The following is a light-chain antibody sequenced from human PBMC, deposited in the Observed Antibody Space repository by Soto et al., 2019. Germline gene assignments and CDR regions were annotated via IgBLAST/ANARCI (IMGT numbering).Light chain of an antibody. CDR3: MQGTHWPWT. Sequence: VVMTQSPLSLPVTLGQPASISCRSTQGLVYSDGNTFLNWFHQRPGQSPRRLMYQVSNRASGVQDTFSASGSGTDFTLKISRVEDEDVGVYSCMQGTHWPWTFGQGTKVDI. J-gene: IGKJ1*01. V-gene: IGKV2-30*01. CDR2: QVS. CDR1: QGLVYSDGNTF.